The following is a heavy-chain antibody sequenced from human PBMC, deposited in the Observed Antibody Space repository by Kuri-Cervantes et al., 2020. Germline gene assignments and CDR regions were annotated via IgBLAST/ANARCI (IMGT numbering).Heavy chain of an antibody. CDR3: ARALDYGDYSTENDAFDI. Sequence: GESLKISCAASGFTFSDYWMHWVRQAPGKGLVWVSHIHADGITTSYADSVRGRFTISRDNAKNAMYLQMNSLRAEDTAVYYCARALDYGDYSTENDAFDIWGQGTMVTVSS. CDR2: IHADGITT. CDR1: GFTFSDYW. V-gene: IGHV3-74*01. D-gene: IGHD4-17*01. J-gene: IGHJ3*02.